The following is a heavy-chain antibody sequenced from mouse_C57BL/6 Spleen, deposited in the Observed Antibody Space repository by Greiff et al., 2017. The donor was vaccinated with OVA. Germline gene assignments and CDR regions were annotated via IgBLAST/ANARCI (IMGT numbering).Heavy chain of an antibody. V-gene: IGHV1-55*01. D-gene: IGHD2-13*01. CDR2: IYPGSGST. J-gene: IGHJ4*01. Sequence: QVQLQQPGAELVKPGASVKMSCKASGYTFTSYWITWVKQRPGQGLEWIGDIYPGSGSTNYNEKFKSKATLTVDTSSSTAYMQLSSLTSEDSAVYYCARVTDDRYYAMDYWGQGTSVTVSP. CDR1: GYTFTSYW. CDR3: ARVTDDRYYAMDY.